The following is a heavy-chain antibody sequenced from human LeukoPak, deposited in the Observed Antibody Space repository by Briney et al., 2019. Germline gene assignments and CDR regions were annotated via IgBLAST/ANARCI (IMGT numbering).Heavy chain of an antibody. J-gene: IGHJ4*02. CDR3: AKDLDRGYDRGGGY. D-gene: IGHD5-12*01. CDR2: ISGSGGST. Sequence: GGSLRLSCAASGFTFSSYAMSWVRQAPGKGLEWVSAISGSGGSTYYADSVKGRFTISRDNSKNTLYLQMNSLRAEDTAVYYWAKDLDRGYDRGGGYWGQGTLVTVSS. CDR1: GFTFSSYA. V-gene: IGHV3-23*01.